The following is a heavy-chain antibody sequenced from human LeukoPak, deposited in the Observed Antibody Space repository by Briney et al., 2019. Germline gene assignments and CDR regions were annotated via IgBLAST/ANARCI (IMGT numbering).Heavy chain of an antibody. Sequence: EGSLRLSCAVSGITLSNYGMSWVRQAPGKGLEWVAGISGSGGGTNYADSVKGRFTISRDNSKNTLYLQMNSLRAENTAVYFCAKRGVVIRVILVGFHKEAYYFDSWGQGALVTVSS. V-gene: IGHV3-23*01. D-gene: IGHD3-22*01. CDR3: AKRGVVIRVILVGFHKEAYYFDS. J-gene: IGHJ4*02. CDR1: GITLSNYG. CDR2: ISGSGGGT.